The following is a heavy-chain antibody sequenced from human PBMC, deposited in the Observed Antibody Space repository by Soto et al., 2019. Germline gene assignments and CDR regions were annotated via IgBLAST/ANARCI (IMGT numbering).Heavy chain of an antibody. D-gene: IGHD2-21*01. Sequence: QVQLVQSGAEVKKPGSSVKVSCKASGGTFSSYAISWVRQAPGEGLEWMGGIIPIFGTANNAQKFQGRDTITADKSTSTAYTELSIMRCEDTAVYYCARYSPKSSGIGYWGQGALVTVSS. CDR3: ARYSPKSSGIGY. V-gene: IGHV1-69*14. CDR2: IIPIFGTA. J-gene: IGHJ4*02. CDR1: GGTFSSYA.